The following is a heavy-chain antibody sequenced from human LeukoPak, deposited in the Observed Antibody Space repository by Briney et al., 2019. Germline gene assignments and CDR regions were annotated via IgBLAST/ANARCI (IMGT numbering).Heavy chain of an antibody. CDR3: ARHDTRGGAFDI. CDR2: IHYTGDT. D-gene: IGHD3-10*01. CDR1: GDSISSYY. J-gene: IGHJ3*02. V-gene: IGHV4-59*08. Sequence: SETLSLTRTVSGDSISSYYWSWIRQPPGRGLEWIAYIHYTGDTNYNPSLKSRVTISVDTSKKQFSLKLSSVTAADTAVYYCARHDTRGGAFDIWGQGTMVTVSS.